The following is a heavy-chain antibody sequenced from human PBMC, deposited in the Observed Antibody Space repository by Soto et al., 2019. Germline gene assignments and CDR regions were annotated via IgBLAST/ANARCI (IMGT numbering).Heavy chain of an antibody. CDR2: INHSGST. V-gene: IGHV4-34*01. D-gene: IGHD2-15*01. CDR3: ARGGIVVVVAAKTNWFDP. Sequence: PSETLSLTCAVYGGSFSGYYWSWIRQPPGKGLEWIGEINHSGSTNYNPSLKSRVTISVDTSKNQFSLKLSSVTAADTAVYYCARGGIVVVVAAKTNWFDPWGQGTLVTVSS. J-gene: IGHJ5*02. CDR1: GGSFSGYY.